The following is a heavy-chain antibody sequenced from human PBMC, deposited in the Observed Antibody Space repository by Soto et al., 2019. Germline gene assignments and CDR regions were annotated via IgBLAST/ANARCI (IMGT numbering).Heavy chain of an antibody. D-gene: IGHD5-18*01. J-gene: IGHJ4*02. Sequence: EVQLVESGGSLVQPGRSLRLSCAASGFTFSTCDMNWVRQAPGKGLEWISYISSTSNTIYYADSVKGRFTISRDNAKNSLYLQMTSLRDEDTAAYYCARDQGGYGYFDYWGQGTLVTVSS. V-gene: IGHV3-48*02. CDR2: ISSTSNTI. CDR3: ARDQGGYGYFDY. CDR1: GFTFSTCD.